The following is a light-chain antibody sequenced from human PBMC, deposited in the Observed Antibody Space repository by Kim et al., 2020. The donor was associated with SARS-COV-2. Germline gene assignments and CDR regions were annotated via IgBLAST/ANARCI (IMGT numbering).Light chain of an antibody. Sequence: SASVGHRVTITCRASQSISSSLAWYQQKPGKAPKLLLHKASSIQSGVPSRFSGSGSGTEFPLTISSLQPDDFATYYCHQYKSFSAFGQGTKVDIK. CDR3: HQYKSFSA. CDR2: KAS. V-gene: IGKV1-5*03. J-gene: IGKJ1*01. CDR1: QSISSS.